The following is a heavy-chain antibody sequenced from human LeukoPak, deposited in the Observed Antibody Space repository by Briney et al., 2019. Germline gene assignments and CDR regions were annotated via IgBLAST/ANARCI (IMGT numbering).Heavy chain of an antibody. V-gene: IGHV3-74*01. CDR3: ARVIRHFDY. Sequence: GGSLRLSCAASGFTFSSYWMHWVRQAPGKGLVWVSRISYDGSTTNYADSVKGRFTISRDNAKNTLYLRMNSLRAEDTAVYYCARVIRHFDYWGQGTPVTVSS. J-gene: IGHJ4*02. CDR1: GFTFSSYW. CDR2: ISYDGSTT. D-gene: IGHD3-16*01.